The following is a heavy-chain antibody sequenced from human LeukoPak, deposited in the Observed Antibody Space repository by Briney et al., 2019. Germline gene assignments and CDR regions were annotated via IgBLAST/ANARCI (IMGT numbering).Heavy chain of an antibody. CDR1: GFTFSSYG. Sequence: PGGSLRLSCAASGFTFSSYGMHWVRQAPGKGLEWVAVISYDGSNKYYADSVKGRFTISRDNSKNTLYLQMNSPRAEDTAVYYCANGDYYYDSSGPPSAYWGQGTLVTVSS. V-gene: IGHV3-30*18. CDR3: ANGDYYYDSSGPPSAY. D-gene: IGHD3-22*01. CDR2: ISYDGSNK. J-gene: IGHJ4*02.